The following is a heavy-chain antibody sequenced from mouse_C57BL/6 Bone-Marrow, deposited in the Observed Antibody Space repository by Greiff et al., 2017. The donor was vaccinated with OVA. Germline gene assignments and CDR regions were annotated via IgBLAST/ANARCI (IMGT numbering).Heavy chain of an antibody. CDR1: GFTFSDYG. Sequence: EVQGVESGGGLVQPGGSLKLSCAASGFTFSDYGLAWVRQAPRKGPEWVAFISNLAYSLYYADTVTGRFTISRENAKHTLYLEMSSLRSVDTVMYDCARQYYGSSYNLYFGVWGTGTTVTVSS. CDR2: ISNLAYSL. CDR3: ARQYYGSSYNLYFGV. J-gene: IGHJ1*03. V-gene: IGHV5-15*01. D-gene: IGHD1-1*01.